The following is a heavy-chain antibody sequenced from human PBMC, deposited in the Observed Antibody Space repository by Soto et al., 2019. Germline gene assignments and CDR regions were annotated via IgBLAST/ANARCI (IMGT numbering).Heavy chain of an antibody. CDR2: MNPNSGNT. Sequence: QVQLVQSGAEVKKSGASVKVSCKASGYTFTSYDINWVRQATEQGLEWMGWMNPNSGNTGYAQKFQGRVTMTRNTSISTAYMELSSLRYEDAAVYYCARERSAAGTGWFDPWGQGTLVTVSS. CDR1: GYTFTSYD. D-gene: IGHD6-13*01. CDR3: ARERSAAGTGWFDP. V-gene: IGHV1-8*01. J-gene: IGHJ5*02.